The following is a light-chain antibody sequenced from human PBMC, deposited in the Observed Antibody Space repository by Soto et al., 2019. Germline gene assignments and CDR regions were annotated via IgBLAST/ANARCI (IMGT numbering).Light chain of an antibody. J-gene: IGKJ1*01. CDR2: GAS. CDR1: QSVSSSY. Sequence: EIVLTQSPGTLSLSPGERATLSCRASQSVSSSYLAWYQQKPGQSPRLLIFGASSRATGTPDRFSGSGSGTDFTRTIGRLEPEDFAVYYCQQYDTSPRTFGQGTTVEIK. CDR3: QQYDTSPRT. V-gene: IGKV3-20*01.